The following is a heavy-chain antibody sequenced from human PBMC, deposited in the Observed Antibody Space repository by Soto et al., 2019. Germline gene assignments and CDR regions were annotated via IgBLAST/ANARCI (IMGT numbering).Heavy chain of an antibody. D-gene: IGHD5-12*01. CDR1: GFTFSSYG. J-gene: IGHJ4*02. CDR3: AKDMEMATIRLFDY. CDR2: ISYDGSNK. Sequence: QVQLVESGGGVVQPGRSLRLSCAASGFTFSSYGMHWVRQAPGKGLEWVAVISYDGSNKYYADSVKGRFTISRDNSKNTLYLQMNSLRDEDTAVYYCAKDMEMATIRLFDYWGQGTLVTVPS. V-gene: IGHV3-30*18.